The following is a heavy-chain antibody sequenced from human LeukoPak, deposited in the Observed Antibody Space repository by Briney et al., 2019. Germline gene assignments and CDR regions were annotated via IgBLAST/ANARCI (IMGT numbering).Heavy chain of an antibody. V-gene: IGHV1-24*01. Sequence: GASVKVSCKVSGYTLTELPIHWVRQAPGNGLGWMGGFDPDDGETVYAQMFQGRVTMTEDTSSDTASMELSSLRSEDTAVYYCATGTSGSYYVGIVRPIDYWGQGTLVTVSS. CDR2: FDPDDGET. CDR1: GYTLTELP. D-gene: IGHD1-26*01. CDR3: ATGTSGSYYVGIVRPIDY. J-gene: IGHJ4*02.